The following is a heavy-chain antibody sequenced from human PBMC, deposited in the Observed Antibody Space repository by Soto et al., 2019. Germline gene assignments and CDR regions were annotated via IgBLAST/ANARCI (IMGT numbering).Heavy chain of an antibody. V-gene: IGHV3-9*01. D-gene: IGHD3-16*01. Sequence: EVQLVESGGGLVEPGRSLTVSCVGSGFNFHNYAMQWVRQVPGKGLEWVSGINWNTGIVGYADAVKGRFILSRDNAKNPLYLEMNSLRVEDTALYYCARKDYDSGGSDSWGPGTLVTVSS. J-gene: IGHJ4*02. CDR2: INWNTGIV. CDR3: ARKDYDSGGSDS. CDR1: GFNFHNYA.